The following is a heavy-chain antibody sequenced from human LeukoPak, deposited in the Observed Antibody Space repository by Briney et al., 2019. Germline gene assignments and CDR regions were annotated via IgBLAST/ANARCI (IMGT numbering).Heavy chain of an antibody. V-gene: IGHV3-21*01. J-gene: IGHJ4*02. CDR3: AMEGDSGYDYISDY. CDR1: GFTFSSYS. Sequence: GGSLRLSCAASGFTFSSYSMNWVRQAPGKGLEWVSSISSSSSYIYYADSVKGRFTISRDNAKNSLYLQMNSLRAEDTAVYYCAMEGDSGYDYISDYWGQGTLVTVSS. CDR2: ISSSSSYI. D-gene: IGHD5-12*01.